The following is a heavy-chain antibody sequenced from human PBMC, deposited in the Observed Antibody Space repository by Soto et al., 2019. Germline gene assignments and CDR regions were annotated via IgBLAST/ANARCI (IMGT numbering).Heavy chain of an antibody. CDR1: GYTFTGYY. Sequence: ASVKFSCKASGYTFTGYYVHWVRQAPGQGLEWMGWINPNSGDTYLAQRFQGRVTMNRDTSIGTAYMELRGLTSDDTAEYYCAKGGAIVAAGTRVYLYNAMDVWGQGTTVTGSS. V-gene: IGHV1-2*02. CDR2: INPNSGDT. CDR3: AKGGAIVAAGTRVYLYNAMDV. J-gene: IGHJ6*02. D-gene: IGHD1-26*01.